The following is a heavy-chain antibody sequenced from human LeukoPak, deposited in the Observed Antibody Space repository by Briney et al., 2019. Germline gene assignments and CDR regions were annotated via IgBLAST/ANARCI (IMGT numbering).Heavy chain of an antibody. CDR3: AREASGGSWDAFDI. CDR1: GGSFSGYY. D-gene: IGHD2-15*01. V-gene: IGHV4-34*01. J-gene: IGHJ3*02. Sequence: SETLSLTCAVYGGSFSGYYWSWIRQPPGKGLEWIGEINHSGSTNYNPSLKSRVTISVDTSKNQFSLKLSSVTAADTAVYYCAREASGGSWDAFDIWGQGTMVTVSS. CDR2: INHSGST.